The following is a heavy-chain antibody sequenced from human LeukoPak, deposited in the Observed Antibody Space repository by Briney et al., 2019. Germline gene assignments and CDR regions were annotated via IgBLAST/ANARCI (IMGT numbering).Heavy chain of an antibody. D-gene: IGHD6-19*01. CDR2: ISGSGGST. Sequence: GGSLRLSCAASGFIFSSYAMSWVRQAPGKGLEWVSAISGSGGSTYYADSVKGRFTISRDNSKNTLYLQMNSLRAEDTAVYYCAMTAVAGTEYYFDYWGQGTLVTVSS. CDR3: AMTAVAGTEYYFDY. V-gene: IGHV3-23*01. CDR1: GFIFSSYA. J-gene: IGHJ4*02.